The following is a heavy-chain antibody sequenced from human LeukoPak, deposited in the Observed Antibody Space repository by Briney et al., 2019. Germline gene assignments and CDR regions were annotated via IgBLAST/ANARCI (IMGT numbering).Heavy chain of an antibody. D-gene: IGHD6-19*01. CDR2: INPNSGGT. CDR3: ATVPYSSGWYDPLYYFDY. V-gene: IGHV1-2*02. Sequence: GASVKVSCKASGYTFTGYYMHWVRQAPGQGLEWMGWINPNSGGTNYAQKFQGRVTMTEDTSTDTAYMELSSLRSEDTAVYYCATVPYSSGWYDPLYYFDYWGQGTLVTVSS. CDR1: GYTFTGYY. J-gene: IGHJ4*02.